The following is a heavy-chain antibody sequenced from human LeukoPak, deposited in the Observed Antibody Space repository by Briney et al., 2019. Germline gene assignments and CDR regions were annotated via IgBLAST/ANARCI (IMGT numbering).Heavy chain of an antibody. V-gene: IGHV3-30*18. CDR3: AKGTENWNFYGMDV. D-gene: IGHD1-1*01. CDR2: ISYDGSNK. J-gene: IGHJ6*02. CDR1: VCTFCRYG. Sequence: GGSLRLSCAPSVCTFCRYGLHWPRQAPGKGLEWVAVISYDGSNKYYADSVKGRFTISRDNSKNALYLQMNSLRAEDTAVYYCAKGTENWNFYGMDVWGQGTTVTVSS.